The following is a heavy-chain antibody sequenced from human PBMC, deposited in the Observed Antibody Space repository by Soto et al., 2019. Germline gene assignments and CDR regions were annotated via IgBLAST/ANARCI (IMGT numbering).Heavy chain of an antibody. Sequence: SVKVSCKASGFTFTSSAVQWVRQARGQRLEWIGWIVIGSGNTNYAQKFQERVTITRDMSTSTAYMELSSLRSEDTAVYYCAAPNRYNWNLAYYYYGMDVWGQGTTVTVSS. CDR1: GFTFTSSA. V-gene: IGHV1-58*01. J-gene: IGHJ6*02. CDR2: IVIGSGNT. CDR3: AAPNRYNWNLAYYYYGMDV. D-gene: IGHD1-20*01.